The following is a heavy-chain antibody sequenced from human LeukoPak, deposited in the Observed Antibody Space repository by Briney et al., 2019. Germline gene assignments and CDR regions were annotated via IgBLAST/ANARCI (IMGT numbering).Heavy chain of an antibody. CDR2: IKEDGSEK. D-gene: IGHD3-22*01. V-gene: IGHV3-7*01. Sequence: GGSLRLSCAASGFTFSTYWMSWVRQALGKGLEWVANIKEDGSEKYYGDSVKGRFTISRDNAKNSLYLQMNSLGAEDTAVYYCARDSSGYQWGQGTLVTVSS. CDR3: ARDSSGYQ. CDR1: GFTFSTYW. J-gene: IGHJ4*02.